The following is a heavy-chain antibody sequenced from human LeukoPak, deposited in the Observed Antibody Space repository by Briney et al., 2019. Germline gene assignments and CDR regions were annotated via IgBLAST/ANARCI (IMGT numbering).Heavy chain of an antibody. D-gene: IGHD5-18*01. CDR1: GGTFSSYA. CDR3: ARAKTPWIQLDWFDP. CDR2: IIPIFGTA. J-gene: IGHJ5*02. Sequence: SVKVSCKASGGTFSSYAISWVRQAPGQGLEWMGGIIPIFGTANYAQKFQGRATITADESTSTAYMELSSLRSEDTAVYYCARAKTPWIQLDWFDPWGQGTLVTVSS. V-gene: IGHV1-69*13.